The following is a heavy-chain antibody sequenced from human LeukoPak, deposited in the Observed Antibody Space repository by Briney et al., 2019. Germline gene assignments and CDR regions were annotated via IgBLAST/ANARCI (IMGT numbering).Heavy chain of an antibody. CDR1: GGTFSSYA. J-gene: IGHJ3*02. Sequence: ASVKVSCKASGGTFSSYAISWVRQAPGQALEWMGWITPFNGNTNYAQKFQDRVTITRDRSMSTAYMELSSLRPEDTAMYYCARSAQGDDAFDIWGQGTMVTVSS. CDR2: ITPFNGNT. CDR3: ARSAQGDDAFDI. V-gene: IGHV1-45*02.